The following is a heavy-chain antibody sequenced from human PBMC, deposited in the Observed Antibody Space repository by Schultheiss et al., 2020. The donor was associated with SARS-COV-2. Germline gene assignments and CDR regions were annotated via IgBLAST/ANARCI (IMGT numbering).Heavy chain of an antibody. Sequence: GASLKISCAASGFTFSNAWMSWVRQAPGKGLEWVGRIKSKTDGGTTDYAAPVKGRFTISRDDSKNTLYLHMNSLKTEDTAVYYCTTVIPYSDDYWGQGTLVTVSS. CDR1: GFTFSNAW. D-gene: IGHD6-13*01. V-gene: IGHV3-15*01. CDR3: TTVIPYSDDY. J-gene: IGHJ4*02. CDR2: IKSKTDGGTT.